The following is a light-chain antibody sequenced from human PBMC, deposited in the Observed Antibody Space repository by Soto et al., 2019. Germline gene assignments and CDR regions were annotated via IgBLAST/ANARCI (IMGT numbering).Light chain of an antibody. V-gene: IGKV1-5*03. J-gene: IGKJ2*01. CDR2: KAS. CDR3: QQYESPYT. CDR1: QNIRTW. Sequence: DIQMTQSPSTLSASLGDRVTITCRASQNIRTWLAWYQQIPGKAPKLLIYKASTLESGVPSRFSGSGSGTEVTLPISSLQPDDVATYYCQQYESPYTFGQGTKLEIK.